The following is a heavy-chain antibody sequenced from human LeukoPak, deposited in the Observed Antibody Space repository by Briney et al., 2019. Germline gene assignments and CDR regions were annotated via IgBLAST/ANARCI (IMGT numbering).Heavy chain of an antibody. V-gene: IGHV4-34*01. CDR3: ARGRAARPFWYYYYMDV. CDR2: INHSGST. J-gene: IGHJ6*03. CDR1: GGSISSYY. Sequence: PSETLSLTCTVSGGSISSYYWSWIRQPPGKGLEWIGEINHSGSTNYNPSLKSRVTISVDTSKNQFSLKLSSVTAADTAVYYCARGRAARPFWYYYYMDVWGKGTTVTVSS. D-gene: IGHD6-6*01.